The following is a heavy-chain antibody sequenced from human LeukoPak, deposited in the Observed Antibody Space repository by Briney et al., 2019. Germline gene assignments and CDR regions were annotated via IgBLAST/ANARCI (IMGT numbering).Heavy chain of an antibody. CDR1: GFTFSSYS. V-gene: IGHV3-21*01. CDR2: ISSSSSYI. J-gene: IGHJ3*02. Sequence: GGTLRLSCAASGFTFSSYSMNWVRQAPGKGLEWVSSISSSSSYIYYADSVKGRFTISRDNAKNSLYLQMNSLRAEDTAVYYCARLAADDAFDIWGQGTIVTVSS. CDR3: ARLAADDAFDI. D-gene: IGHD6-13*01.